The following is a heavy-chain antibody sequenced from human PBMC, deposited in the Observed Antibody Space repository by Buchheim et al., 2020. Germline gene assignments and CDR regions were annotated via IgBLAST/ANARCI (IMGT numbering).Heavy chain of an antibody. CDR3: ARGGIQLWPSYYYYYGMDV. CDR2: INHSGST. D-gene: IGHD5-18*01. J-gene: IGHJ6*02. V-gene: IGHV4-34*01. Sequence: QVQLQQWGAGLLKPSETLSLTCAVYGGSFSGYYWSWIRQPPGKGLEWIGEINHSGSTNYNPSLKSRVTISVDTPKNQFSIKLSSVTAADTAVYYCARGGIQLWPSYYYYYGMDVWGQGTT. CDR1: GGSFSGYY.